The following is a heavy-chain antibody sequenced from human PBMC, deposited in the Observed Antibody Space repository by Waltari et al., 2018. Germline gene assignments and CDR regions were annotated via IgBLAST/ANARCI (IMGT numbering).Heavy chain of an antibody. V-gene: IGHV4-39*07. D-gene: IGHD3-10*01. CDR2: IYYSGST. CDR1: GGSISSSSYY. J-gene: IGHJ6*02. CDR3: ARSLSGYYYYGMDV. Sequence: QLQLQESGPGLVKHSETLSLTCTVSGGSISSSSYYWGWIRQPPGKGLELIGSIYYSGSTYYNPSLKSRVTISVDTSKNQFSRKPSSVTAADTAVYDCARSLSGYYYYGMDVWGQGTTVTVSS.